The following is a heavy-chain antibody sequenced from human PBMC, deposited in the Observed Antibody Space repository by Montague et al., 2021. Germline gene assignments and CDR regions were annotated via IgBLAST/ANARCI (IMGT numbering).Heavy chain of an antibody. CDR1: GGSISSHY. J-gene: IGHJ5*02. CDR3: ARDQHFSSGDNWFSP. CDR2: VYYRGNM. Sequence: SETLSLTCTVSGGSISSHYWSWVRQPPGKGLEWIGCVYYRGNMAHNSSLKSRLTMLVDTAKNQVSLKLKSVTAADTAVYYCARDQHFSSGDNWFSPWGQGILVTVSS. D-gene: IGHD3-3*02. V-gene: IGHV4-59*11.